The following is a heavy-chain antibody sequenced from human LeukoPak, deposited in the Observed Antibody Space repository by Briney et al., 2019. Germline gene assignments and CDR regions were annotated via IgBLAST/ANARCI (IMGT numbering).Heavy chain of an antibody. CDR1: GFTFSSYA. D-gene: IGHD6-13*01. J-gene: IGHJ6*02. Sequence: GSLRLSCAASGFTFSSYAMSWVRQAPGKGLEWVSAISGSGGSTYCADSVKGRFTISRDNSKNTLYLQMNSLRAEDTAVYYCAKGEQQLATYGMDVWGQGTTVTVSS. CDR3: AKGEQQLATYGMDV. CDR2: ISGSGGST. V-gene: IGHV3-23*01.